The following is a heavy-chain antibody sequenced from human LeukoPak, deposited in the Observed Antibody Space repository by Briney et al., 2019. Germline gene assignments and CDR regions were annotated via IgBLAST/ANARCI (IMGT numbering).Heavy chain of an antibody. CDR2: INHSGST. V-gene: IGHV4-34*01. J-gene: IGHJ4*02. CDR1: GGSFSGYY. D-gene: IGHD5-12*01. Sequence: PSETLSLTCAVYGGSFSGYYRSWIRQPPGKGLEWIGEINHSGSTNYNPSLKSRVTISVDTSKNQFSLKLSSVTAADTAVYYCARAEMATITGGYFDYWGQGTLVTVSS. CDR3: ARAEMATITGGYFDY.